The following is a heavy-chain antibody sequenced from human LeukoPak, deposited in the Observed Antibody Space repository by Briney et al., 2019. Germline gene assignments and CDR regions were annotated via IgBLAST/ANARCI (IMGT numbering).Heavy chain of an antibody. V-gene: IGHV3-23*01. J-gene: IGHJ4*02. CDR1: GFTLSSYA. D-gene: IGHD2-21*01. CDR2: ISDSGNT. Sequence: GGSLRLSCAAPGFTLSSYAMSWVRQAPGKGLEWVSAISDSGNTYHADSVKGRFTISRDSSKNTLFLQMNRLRPEDAAVYYCAKAPVTTCRGAYCYPFDYWGQGTLVIVSS. CDR3: AKAPVTTCRGAYCYPFDY.